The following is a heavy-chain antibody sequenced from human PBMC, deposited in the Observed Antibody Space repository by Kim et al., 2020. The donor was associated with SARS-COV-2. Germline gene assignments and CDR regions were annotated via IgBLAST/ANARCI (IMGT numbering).Heavy chain of an antibody. Sequence: SVKVSCKASGGTFSSYAISWVRQAPGQGLEWMGRIIPILGIANYAQKFQGRVTITADKSTSTAYMELSSLRSEDTAVYYCARDPNSYSSSSGPDYWGQGTLVTVSS. J-gene: IGHJ4*02. D-gene: IGHD6-6*01. CDR2: IIPILGIA. CDR1: GGTFSSYA. V-gene: IGHV1-69*04. CDR3: ARDPNSYSSSSGPDY.